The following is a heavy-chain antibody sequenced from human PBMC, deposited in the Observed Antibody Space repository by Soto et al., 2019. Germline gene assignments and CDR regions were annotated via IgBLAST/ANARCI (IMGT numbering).Heavy chain of an antibody. D-gene: IGHD3-10*01. V-gene: IGHV1-3*01. J-gene: IGHJ4*02. CDR2: INAGNGNT. Sequence: ASVKVSCKASGYTFTSYAMHWVRQAPGQRLEWMGWINAGNGNTKYSQKFQGRVTITRDTSASTAYMELSSLRSEDTAVYYCARDYGGRRGYYFDYWGQGTLVTVSS. CDR1: GYTFTSYA. CDR3: ARDYGGRRGYYFDY.